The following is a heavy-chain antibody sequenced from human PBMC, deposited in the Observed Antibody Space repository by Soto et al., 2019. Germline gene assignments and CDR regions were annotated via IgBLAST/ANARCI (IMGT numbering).Heavy chain of an antibody. CDR1: GVTFSRYG. CDR3: AREPDPRRMYYMDV. D-gene: IGHD2-8*01. J-gene: IGHJ6*03. CDR2: IWYDGSNK. Sequence: QVQLVESGRGVVQPGRSVRLSCAASGVTFSRYGMHWVLQAPGKGLEWVAVIWYDGSNKYYADSVKGRFTISRDNSKNTLYLQMNSLRAEDTAVYYCAREPDPRRMYYMDVWGKGTTVTVSS. V-gene: IGHV3-33*01.